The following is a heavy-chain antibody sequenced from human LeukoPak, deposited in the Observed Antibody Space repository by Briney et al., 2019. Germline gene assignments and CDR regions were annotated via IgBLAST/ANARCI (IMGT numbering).Heavy chain of an antibody. D-gene: IGHD6-13*01. Sequence: GGSLRLSCAASGLTVSDNYMSWVRQAPGKGLEWVSVLYSGGTTYYADSVKGRFTISRDNSKNTLYLQMNSLRAEDTAMYYCARSTGYSVNWYVWFDPWGQGTLVTASS. V-gene: IGHV3-53*01. CDR3: ARSTGYSVNWYVWFDP. CDR1: GLTVSDNY. CDR2: LYSGGTT. J-gene: IGHJ5*02.